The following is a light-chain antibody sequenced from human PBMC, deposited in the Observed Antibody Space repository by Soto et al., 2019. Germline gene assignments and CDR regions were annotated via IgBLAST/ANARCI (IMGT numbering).Light chain of an antibody. Sequence: QSVLTLSSSASASLGSSVKLTCTLSSGHSSYIIAWHQQQPGKAPRYLMKLEGSGSYNKGSGVPDRFSGSSSGADRYLTISNLQFEDEADYYCETWDSNTHTVFGGGTKLTVL. V-gene: IGLV4-60*02. CDR3: ETWDSNTHTV. J-gene: IGLJ3*02. CDR2: LEGSGSY. CDR1: SGHSSYI.